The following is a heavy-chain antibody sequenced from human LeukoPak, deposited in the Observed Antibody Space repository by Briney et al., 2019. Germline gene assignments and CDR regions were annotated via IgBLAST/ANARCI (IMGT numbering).Heavy chain of an antibody. D-gene: IGHD2-15*01. CDR2: IKRDRSEK. CDR1: GFIFSSYW. Sequence: PGGSLRLSCAASGFIFSSYWMGWVRQAPGKGLEWVANIKRDRSEKYYEDSVKGRFTISRDNAQNSLYLQMNSLRDEDTAVYYCARGRYCSGGSCQRLDYWGQGTLVTVSS. J-gene: IGHJ4*02. V-gene: IGHV3-7*01. CDR3: ARGRYCSGGSCQRLDY.